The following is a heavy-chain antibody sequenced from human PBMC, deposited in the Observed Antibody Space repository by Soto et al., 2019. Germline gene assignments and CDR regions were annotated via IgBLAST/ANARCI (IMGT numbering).Heavy chain of an antibody. D-gene: IGHD4-17*01. CDR2: ISSNSDTI. Sequence: EVQLVESGGGLVQPGRSLRLSCVASGFTADDYAMHWVRQAPGKGLEWVSGISSNSDTIDYADSVKGRFTISRDNAKNYLFLQMKSLRPEETALYYCAKDMKWGGMTTIHYFDSWGQGTLVTVSS. CDR1: GFTADDYA. V-gene: IGHV3-9*02. J-gene: IGHJ4*02. CDR3: AKDMKWGGMTTIHYFDS.